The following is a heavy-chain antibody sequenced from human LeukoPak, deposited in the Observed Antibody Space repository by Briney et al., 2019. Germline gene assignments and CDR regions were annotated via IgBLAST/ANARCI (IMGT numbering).Heavy chain of an antibody. J-gene: IGHJ4*02. V-gene: IGHV4-59*01. CDR1: GGSISSFY. CDR2: IYYSGST. D-gene: IGHD1-26*01. CDR3: ASGSIVGVLWG. Sequence: PSETLSLTCIVSGGSISSFYWTWIRQPPWKGLEWIGYIYYSGSTNYNPSLKSRVTMSVDTSKNQFSLKLSSVTAADTAVYYCASGSIVGVLWGWGQGTLVTVSS.